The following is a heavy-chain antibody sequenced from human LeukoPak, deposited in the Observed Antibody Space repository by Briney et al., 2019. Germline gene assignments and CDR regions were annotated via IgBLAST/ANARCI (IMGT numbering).Heavy chain of an antibody. V-gene: IGHV3-43*01. CDR2: VNWHGTA. D-gene: IGHD3-22*01. CDR1: GFIFEDYT. Sequence: GRSLRLSCAASGFIFEDYTMHWVRQVPGKSLEWVSLVNWHGTAYYADSLKGRSTISRDNSKNSLYLQMDSLRTEDTAFYYCAKDLTYESSGSVIDNWGLGTLVTVSS. J-gene: IGHJ4*02. CDR3: AKDLTYESSGSVIDN.